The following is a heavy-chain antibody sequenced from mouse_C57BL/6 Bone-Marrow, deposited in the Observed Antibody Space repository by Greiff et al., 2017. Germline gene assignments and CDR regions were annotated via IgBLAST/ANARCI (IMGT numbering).Heavy chain of an antibody. J-gene: IGHJ1*03. D-gene: IGHD2-10*02. V-gene: IGHV1-82*01. CDR2: IYPGDGDT. CDR1: GYAFSSSW. CDR3: ARRGYGNYVWYFDV. Sequence: VQLQQSGPELVKPGASVKISCKASGYAFSSSWMNWVKQRPGKGLEWIGRIYPGDGDTNYNGKFKGKATLTADKSSSTAYMQLSSLTSEDSAVYFCARRGYGNYVWYFDVWGTGTTVTVSS.